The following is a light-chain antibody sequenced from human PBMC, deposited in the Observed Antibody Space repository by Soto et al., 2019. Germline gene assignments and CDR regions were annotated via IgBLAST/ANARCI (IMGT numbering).Light chain of an antibody. J-gene: IGLJ1*01. CDR2: DVY. CDR1: RTDVDGYDY. CDR3: TEYSSSTPLCV. Sequence: QSALTQPASVSGSPGQSIAISCTGVRTDVDGYDYVSWYQQHPGQAPQLIIYDVYNRPSGVSHRFPGSKSGDTSSLMSSGFQAEDEAYYYCTEYSSSTPLCVFGTGSKGTVL. V-gene: IGLV2-14*03.